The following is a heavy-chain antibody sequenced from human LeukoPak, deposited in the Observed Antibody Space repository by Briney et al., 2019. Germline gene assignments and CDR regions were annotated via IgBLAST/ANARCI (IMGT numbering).Heavy chain of an antibody. CDR1: GFXFSSYW. V-gene: IGHV3-7*05. J-gene: IGHJ4*02. CDR2: IKQDGSDK. Sequence: PGGSLRLSCAASGFXFSSYWISWVRQAPGKGLESVANIKQDGSDKYYVDSVRGRFTISRDNAKNSLYLQMNSLRAEDTAVYYCAREGYGGDYWGQGTLVTVSS. D-gene: IGHD1-26*01. CDR3: AREGYGGDY.